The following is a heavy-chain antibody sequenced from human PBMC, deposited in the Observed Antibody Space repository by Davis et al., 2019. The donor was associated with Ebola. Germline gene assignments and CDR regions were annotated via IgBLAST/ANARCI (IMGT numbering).Heavy chain of an antibody. J-gene: IGHJ4*02. D-gene: IGHD2-8*02. CDR2: IDPSDSYT. Sequence: GESLKISCKGSGYSFTNYWISWVRQMPGKGLEWMGTIDPSDSYTNYSPSFQGHVTISADKSISTAYLQWSSLKASDTAIYYCARRRSLVDPDQWGQGTLVTVSS. CDR3: ARRRSLVDPDQ. CDR1: GYSFTNYW. V-gene: IGHV5-10-1*01.